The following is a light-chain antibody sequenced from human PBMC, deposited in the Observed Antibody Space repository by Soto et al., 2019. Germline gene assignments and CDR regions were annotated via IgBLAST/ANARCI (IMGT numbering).Light chain of an antibody. CDR3: AAWDDSLNGV. CDR2: SNN. J-gene: IGLJ3*02. CDR1: TSNIGSNT. V-gene: IGLV1-44*01. Sequence: QSVLTQPPSASGTPGQRATILCSGTTSNIGSNTVNWYQQLPGTAPKLLIYSNNQRPSGVPDRFSGSKSGTSASLAISGLQSEDEADYYCAAWDDSLNGVFGGGTKLTVL.